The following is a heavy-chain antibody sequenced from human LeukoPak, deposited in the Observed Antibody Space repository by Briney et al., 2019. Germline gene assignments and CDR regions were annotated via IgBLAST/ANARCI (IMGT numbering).Heavy chain of an antibody. CDR1: GYTFTSYY. Sequence: ASVKVSCKASGYTFTSYYMHWVRQAPGQGLEWMGIINPSGGSTSYAQKFQGRVTMTRDTSTSTVYMELSSLRSEDTAVYYCARMGRYSGHDYGGWSYWGQGTLATVSS. CDR2: INPSGGST. J-gene: IGHJ4*02. D-gene: IGHD5-12*01. CDR3: ARMGRYSGHDYGGWSY. V-gene: IGHV1-46*01.